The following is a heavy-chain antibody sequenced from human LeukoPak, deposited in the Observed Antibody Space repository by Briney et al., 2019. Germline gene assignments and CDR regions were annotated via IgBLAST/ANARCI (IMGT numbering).Heavy chain of an antibody. CDR3: ATSVVPRPHDCFFAF. J-gene: IGHJ4*02. D-gene: IGHD2-21*02. Sequence: GESLKISCKASGYSFTNYWIGWVRQRPGKGLEWIGNIYPGDAETRYSPSFPGQVSISADKSLSTAYLQWTSLKASDSAIYFCATSVVPRPHDCFFAFWGQGAHVIVSS. CDR2: IYPGDAET. CDR1: GYSFTNYW. V-gene: IGHV5-51*01.